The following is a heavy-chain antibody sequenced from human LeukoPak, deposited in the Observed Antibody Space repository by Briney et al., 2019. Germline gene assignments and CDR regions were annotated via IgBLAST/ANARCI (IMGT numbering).Heavy chain of an antibody. V-gene: IGHV1-3*01. Sequence: GASGKVSCKASGYTFTSYAMHWVRQAPGQRLEWMGWINAGNGNTKYSQKFQGRVTITRDTSASTAYMELSSLRSEDTAVYYCAVEGGYDLDYFDYWGQGTLVTVSS. D-gene: IGHD5-12*01. CDR3: AVEGGYDLDYFDY. J-gene: IGHJ4*02. CDR1: GYTFTSYA. CDR2: INAGNGNT.